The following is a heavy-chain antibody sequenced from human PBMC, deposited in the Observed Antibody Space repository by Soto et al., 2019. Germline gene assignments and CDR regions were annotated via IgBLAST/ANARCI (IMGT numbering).Heavy chain of an antibody. CDR1: CDTFASFG. D-gene: IGHD3-10*01. Sequence: RXSVKVSFKASCDTFASFGFSWVRQAPGQGLEWLGWISAYNGNTHYAQKVRDRVTLTTDTSTNTAYMELRSLTSDDTAVYYCARDQESITDRILQYWGQGTRVTVSS. J-gene: IGHJ4*02. V-gene: IGHV1-18*01. CDR3: ARDQESITDRILQY. CDR2: ISAYNGNT.